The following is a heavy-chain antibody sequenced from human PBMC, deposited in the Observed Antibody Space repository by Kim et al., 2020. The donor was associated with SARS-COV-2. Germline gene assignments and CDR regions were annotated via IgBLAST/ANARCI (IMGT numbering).Heavy chain of an antibody. D-gene: IGHD3-22*01. CDR2: INPNTGGT. Sequence: ASVKVSCKASGYTFTDYEMHWVRQAPGHGLEWMGRINPNTGGTKYAPKFQGRVTMTRDTSISTAYMELKSLRSDDTAAYYCARATPMIVVVISDPLDNWGQGTLVTVSS. J-gene: IGHJ4*02. CDR3: ARATPMIVVVISDPLDN. CDR1: GYTFTDYE. V-gene: IGHV1-2*06.